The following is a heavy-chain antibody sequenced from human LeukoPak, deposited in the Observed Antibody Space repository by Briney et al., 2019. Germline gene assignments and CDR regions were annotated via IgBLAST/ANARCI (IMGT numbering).Heavy chain of an antibody. D-gene: IGHD2-8*02. Sequence: PGGSLRLSCAASGFTFTTYEMNWVRQVPGKGLEGVSYISTSGTTIYYADSVKGRFTISRDNPKNSLYLRMNSLRAEDTAVYYCARSTLATTGTYWGQGTLVTVSS. CDR2: ISTSGTTI. J-gene: IGHJ4*02. V-gene: IGHV3-48*03. CDR1: GFTFTTYE. CDR3: ARSTLATTGTY.